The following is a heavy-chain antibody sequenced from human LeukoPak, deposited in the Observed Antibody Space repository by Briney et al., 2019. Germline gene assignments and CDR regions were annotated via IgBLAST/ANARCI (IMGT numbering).Heavy chain of an antibody. CDR2: VRSKANSYPT. D-gene: IGHD5-18*01. V-gene: IGHV3-73*01. Sequence: GGSLRLSCAPSGFTFSASAMHCVRQSSGKGLEWVGRVRSKANSYPTAYAASVKGRFTISRDDSKNTAYLQMNSLKTEDTAVYCCTRRERGYSYGTNLYYYGMDVWGLGTTVTVSS. J-gene: IGHJ6*02. CDR1: GFTFSASA. CDR3: TRRERGYSYGTNLYYYGMDV.